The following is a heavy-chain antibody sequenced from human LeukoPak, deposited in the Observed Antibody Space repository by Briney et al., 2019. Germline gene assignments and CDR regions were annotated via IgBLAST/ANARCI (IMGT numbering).Heavy chain of an antibody. Sequence: GASVKVSCKASGYTFGSNGIGWVRQAPGQGLEWMGWISAYNGNTNYAQKLQGRVTMTTDTSTSTAYMELRSLRSDDTAVYYCARGGSSSSRYYGMDVWGQGTTVTVSS. CDR3: ARGGSSSSRYYGMDV. CDR1: GYTFGSNG. D-gene: IGHD6-6*01. V-gene: IGHV1-18*01. CDR2: ISAYNGNT. J-gene: IGHJ6*02.